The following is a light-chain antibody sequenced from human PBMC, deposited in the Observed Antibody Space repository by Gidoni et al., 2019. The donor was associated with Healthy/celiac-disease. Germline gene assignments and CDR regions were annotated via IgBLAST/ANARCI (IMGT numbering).Light chain of an antibody. V-gene: IGKV3-15*01. J-gene: IGKJ2*01. CDR1: QSVSSN. Sequence: EIVMTHSPATLSVSPGERATLHCRASQSVSSNLAWYQQKPGQAPRLLIYGASTRATGIPARFSGSGSGTEFTLTISSLQSEDFAVYYCQQYNNWPYTFGQGTKLEIK. CDR2: GAS. CDR3: QQYNNWPYT.